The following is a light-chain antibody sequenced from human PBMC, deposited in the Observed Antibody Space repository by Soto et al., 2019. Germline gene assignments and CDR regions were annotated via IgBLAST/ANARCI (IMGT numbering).Light chain of an antibody. Sequence: QSVLAQPPSVSDAPRQRVTISCSGNSANIGNNAVNWYQQFPGKSPRLLIYYDDLLASGISDRFSGSKSGTSASLAISGLQSEDEAHYYCATWDDSLHGVVFGGGTKLTVL. J-gene: IGLJ2*01. V-gene: IGLV1-36*01. CDR3: ATWDDSLHGVV. CDR2: YDD. CDR1: SANIGNNA.